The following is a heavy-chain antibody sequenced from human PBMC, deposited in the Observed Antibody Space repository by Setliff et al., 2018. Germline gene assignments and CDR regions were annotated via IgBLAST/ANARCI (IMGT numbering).Heavy chain of an antibody. CDR2: IIPILETT. CDR3: ARWNGSGYFYY. CDR1: GGAFSNYG. V-gene: IGHV1-69*11. J-gene: IGHJ4*02. D-gene: IGHD3-3*01. Sequence: SVKVSCKVSGGAFSNYGLSWVRQAPGQGLLWMGRIIPILETTNYAQNFQGRVSITADESTRTAYMELSSLTFEDTAVYYCARWNGSGYFYYWGQGTWVTVSP.